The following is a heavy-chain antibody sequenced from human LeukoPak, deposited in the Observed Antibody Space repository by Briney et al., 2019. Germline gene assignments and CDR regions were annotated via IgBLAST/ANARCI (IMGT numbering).Heavy chain of an antibody. CDR2: INPNSGGT. CDR3: ARDENDFWSGYDYYYMDD. CDR1: GYTFTGYY. D-gene: IGHD3-3*01. Sequence: ASVKVSCKASGYTFTGYYMHWVRQAPGQGLEWRGRINPNSGGTNYAQKFQGRVTMTRDTSISTAYMELSRLRSDDTAVYYCARDENDFWSGYDYYYMDDWGKGTTVTVSS. V-gene: IGHV1-2*06. J-gene: IGHJ6*03.